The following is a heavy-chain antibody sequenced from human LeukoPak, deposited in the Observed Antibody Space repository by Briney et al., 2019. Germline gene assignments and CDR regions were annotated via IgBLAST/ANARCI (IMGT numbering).Heavy chain of an antibody. Sequence: GGSLRLSCAASGFTFSSYAMSWVRQAPGKGLEWVSAISGSSGSTYYADSVKGRFTISRDNSKNTLYLQMNSLRAEDTAVYYCAKESLPIWFGDPEVIPYFDYWGQGTLVTVSS. V-gene: IGHV3-23*01. D-gene: IGHD3-10*01. CDR1: GFTFSSYA. J-gene: IGHJ4*02. CDR3: AKESLPIWFGDPEVIPYFDY. CDR2: ISGSSGST.